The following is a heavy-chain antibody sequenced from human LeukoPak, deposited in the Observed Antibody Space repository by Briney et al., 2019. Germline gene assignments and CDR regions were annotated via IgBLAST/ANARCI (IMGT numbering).Heavy chain of an antibody. D-gene: IGHD3-10*01. CDR3: ARAGSLLWFGELFPDWFDP. CDR2: INHSGST. CDR1: GGSFSGYY. J-gene: IGHJ5*02. V-gene: IGHV4-34*01. Sequence: SETLSLTCAVYGGSFSGYYWSWIRQPPGKGLEWIGEINHSGSTNYNPSLKSRVTISVDTSKNQFSLKLSSVTAADTAVYYCARAGSLLWFGELFPDWFDPWGQGTLVTVFS.